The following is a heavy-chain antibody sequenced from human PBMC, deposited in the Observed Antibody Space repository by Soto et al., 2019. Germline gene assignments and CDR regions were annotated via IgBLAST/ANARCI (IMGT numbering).Heavy chain of an antibody. V-gene: IGHV4-59*01. CDR3: ATRVSGSFYGMDV. CDR2: FYYSGTT. Sequence: SETLSLTCTVSGGSIRAYYWSWIRQPPGKGLEWIGYFYYSGTTNYSPSLKSRVTMSVDTSKNQFSLKLSSVAAADTAVYYCATRVSGSFYGMDVWGQGTTVTVSS. D-gene: IGHD1-26*01. J-gene: IGHJ6*02. CDR1: GGSIRAYY.